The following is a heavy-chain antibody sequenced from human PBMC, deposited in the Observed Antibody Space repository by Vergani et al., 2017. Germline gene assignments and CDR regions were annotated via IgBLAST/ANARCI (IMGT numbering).Heavy chain of an antibody. V-gene: IGHV4-39*07. CDR3: ARLYYDENDAFDI. J-gene: IGHJ3*02. Sequence: QLQLQESGPGLVKPSETLSLTCTVSGGSISSSSYYWGWIRQPPGKGLEWIRCIYYSGDTYYKPSLKSRVTISVDTSKNQFSLKLSSVTAADTAVYYCARLYYDENDAFDIWGQGTMVTVSS. CDR1: GGSISSSSYY. D-gene: IGHD3-22*01. CDR2: IYYSGDT.